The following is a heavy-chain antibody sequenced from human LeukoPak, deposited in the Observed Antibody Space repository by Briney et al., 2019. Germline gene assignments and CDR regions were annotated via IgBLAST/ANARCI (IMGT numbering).Heavy chain of an antibody. V-gene: IGHV3-48*01. J-gene: IGHJ4*02. CDR2: IRGISTTI. Sequence: PGGSLRLPCAASGFSFSTSSMSWVRQTPGKGLEWISYIRGISTTIYYADSVKGRFTISRDNARNSLYLQMNDLRAEDTGVYFCARDARSHCGTDACYGPYFDYWGQGSLVTVSS. CDR1: GFSFSTSS. CDR3: ARDARSHCGTDACYGPYFDY. D-gene: IGHD2-2*01.